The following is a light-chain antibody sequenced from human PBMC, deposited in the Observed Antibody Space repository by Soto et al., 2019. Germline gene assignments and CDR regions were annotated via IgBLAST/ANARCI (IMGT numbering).Light chain of an antibody. Sequence: QSVLTQPPSVSGAPGQRVTISCTGSSSNIGAGHDVHWYQRLPGTAPKLLIFGNSNRPSGVPDRFSGSKSGTSASLVITGLQDEDEADYYCNSYTSNNTYVFGTGTKVTVL. CDR1: SSNIGAGHD. J-gene: IGLJ1*01. CDR3: NSYTSNNTYV. CDR2: GNS. V-gene: IGLV1-40*01.